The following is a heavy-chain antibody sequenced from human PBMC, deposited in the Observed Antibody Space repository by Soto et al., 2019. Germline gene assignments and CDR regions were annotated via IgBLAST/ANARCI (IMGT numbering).Heavy chain of an antibody. J-gene: IGHJ3*02. V-gene: IGHV1-2*02. CDR2: INPNSGGT. CDR1: GYTFTGYY. D-gene: IGHD6-6*01. CDR3: ATRNEYSSSQDSFDI. Sequence: ASVKVSCKASGYTFTGYYMHWVRQAPGQGLEWMGWINPNSGGTNYAQKFQGRVTMTRDTSISTAYMELSRLRSDDTAVYYCATRNEYSSSQDSFDIWGQGTMVTVSS.